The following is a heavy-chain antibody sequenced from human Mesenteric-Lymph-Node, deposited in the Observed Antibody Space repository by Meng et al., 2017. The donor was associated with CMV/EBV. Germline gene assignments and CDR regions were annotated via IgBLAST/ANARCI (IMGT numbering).Heavy chain of an antibody. Sequence: SQTLSLTCAISGDSVSSTSAAWNWIRQSPSRGLEWLGRTYYRSKWYNDYAVSVKSRITINPDTSQNQFSLQLNSVTPEDTAVYYCARVTCSSASCYRYYEAMDVWGQGTTVTVSS. V-gene: IGHV6-1*01. CDR1: GDSVSSTSAA. CDR2: TYYRSKWYN. CDR3: ARVTCSSASCYRYYEAMDV. J-gene: IGHJ6*02. D-gene: IGHD2-2*01.